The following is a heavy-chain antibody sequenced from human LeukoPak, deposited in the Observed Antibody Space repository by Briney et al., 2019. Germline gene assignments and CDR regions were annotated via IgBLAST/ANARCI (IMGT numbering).Heavy chain of an antibody. V-gene: IGHV1-69*04. D-gene: IGHD5-12*01. Sequence: SVKVSCKASGYTFTSYGIGWVRQAPGQGLEWMGRIIPILGIANYAQKFQGRVTITADKSTSTAYMELSSLRSEDTAVYYCARGVRDGYNYPDYWGQGTLVTVSS. CDR1: GYTFTSYG. CDR3: ARGVRDGYNYPDY. CDR2: IIPILGIA. J-gene: IGHJ4*02.